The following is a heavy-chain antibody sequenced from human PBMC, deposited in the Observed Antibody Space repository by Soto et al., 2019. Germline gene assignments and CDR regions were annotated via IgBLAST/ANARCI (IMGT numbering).Heavy chain of an antibody. CDR3: AKQGRDTTLTTLDY. V-gene: IGHV3-23*01. Sequence: EVQLLESGGGLVQSGGSLRLSCAASGFTFSSYAMSWVRQAPGKGLEWVSGISGRGGGTYYADSVKGRFTISRDNSKNPLYLQMNSLRDEDTAVYYCAKQGRDTTLTTLDYWAQGTLVTVSS. CDR1: GFTFSSYA. CDR2: ISGRGGGT. J-gene: IGHJ4*02. D-gene: IGHD4-17*01.